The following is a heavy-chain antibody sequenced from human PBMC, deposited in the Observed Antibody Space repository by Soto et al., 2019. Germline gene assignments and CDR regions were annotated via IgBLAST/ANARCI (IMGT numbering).Heavy chain of an antibody. CDR2: IIPLFGSA. J-gene: IGHJ6*02. Sequence: QVQLEQSGAEVKKPGSSVKVSCKGSGDTFSTYAINWVRQAPGQGLEWVGGIIPLFGSAKYEQKFQDRVMITADEVTSAAYMELSSLRSEDTAIYYCARGVRYNWKGYYGREVGGQGTTVTVSS. V-gene: IGHV1-69*01. CDR1: GDTFSTYA. CDR3: ARGVRYNWKGYYGREV. D-gene: IGHD1-1*01.